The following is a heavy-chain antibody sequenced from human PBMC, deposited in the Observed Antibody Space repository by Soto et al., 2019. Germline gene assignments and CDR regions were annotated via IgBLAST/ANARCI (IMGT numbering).Heavy chain of an antibody. V-gene: IGHV4-31*03. D-gene: IGHD3-10*01. CDR3: ARGDSMVSSVLDY. CDR2: IYYNGDT. CDR1: GGPFSSGGYY. Sequence: SETLSLTCTVSGGPFSSGGYYWSWIRQEPGKGLEWIGYIYYNGDTSYNPSLKSRVTISADTSKTQFSLKLSSVTAADTAVYYCARGDSMVSSVLDYWGQGMLVTVSS. J-gene: IGHJ4*02.